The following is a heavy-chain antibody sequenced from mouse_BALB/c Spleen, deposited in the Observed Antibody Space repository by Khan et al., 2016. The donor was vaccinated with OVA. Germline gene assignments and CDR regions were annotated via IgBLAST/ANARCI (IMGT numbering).Heavy chain of an antibody. V-gene: IGHV1S135*01. J-gene: IGHJ3*01. Sequence: VQLQQSGPELMKPGASVNISCKASGYSFTSYYIHWVKQSHGKSLEWIGYIDPFNGGTDYNQQFKGKATLTVAQSSNTAYMHRSSLTSEDAAVYYCACGSFDYWGQGTLVTASA. CDR3: ACGSFDY. CDR1: GYSFTSYY. CDR2: IDPFNGGT.